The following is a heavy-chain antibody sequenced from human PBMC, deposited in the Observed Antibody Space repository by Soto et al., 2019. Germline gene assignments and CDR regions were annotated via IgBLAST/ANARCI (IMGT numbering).Heavy chain of an antibody. CDR1: GGSFSGYY. CDR3: ARRRVYSNYFDY. V-gene: IGHV4-34*01. D-gene: IGHD4-4*01. CDR2: INHSGST. J-gene: IGHJ4*02. Sequence: SETLSLTCAVYGGSFSGYYWSWIRQPPGKGLEWIGEINHSGSTNYNPSLKSRVTISVDASKNQFSLKLSSVTAADTAVYYCARRRVYSNYFDYWGQGTLVTVSS.